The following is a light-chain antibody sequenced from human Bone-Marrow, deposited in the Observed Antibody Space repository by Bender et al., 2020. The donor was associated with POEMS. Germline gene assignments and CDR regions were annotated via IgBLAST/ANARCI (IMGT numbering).Light chain of an antibody. CDR2: EVS. CDR3: SSSTSSSLWV. V-gene: IGLV2-14*01. CDR1: ISDISTYNY. J-gene: IGLJ3*02. Sequence: QSALTQPASVSGSPGQSITISCTGSISDISTYNYVSWYQRHPDKAPKLIIYEVSYRPSGVSNRFSGSKSGNTASLTISGLQPGDEADYYCSSSTSSSLWVFGGGTKLTVL.